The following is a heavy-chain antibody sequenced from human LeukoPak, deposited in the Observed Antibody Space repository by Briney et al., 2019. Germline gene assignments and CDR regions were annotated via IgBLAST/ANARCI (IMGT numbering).Heavy chain of an antibody. Sequence: ASVKVSCKASGYTFTSYGISWVRQAPGQGLEWMGWISAYNGNTNYAQKLQGRVTTTTDTSTSTAYMELRSLRSDDTAVYYCARSNRLRHCSGGSCYSFGYWGQGTLVTVSS. D-gene: IGHD2-15*01. CDR3: ARSNRLRHCSGGSCYSFGY. CDR2: ISAYNGNT. CDR1: GYTFTSYG. V-gene: IGHV1-18*01. J-gene: IGHJ4*02.